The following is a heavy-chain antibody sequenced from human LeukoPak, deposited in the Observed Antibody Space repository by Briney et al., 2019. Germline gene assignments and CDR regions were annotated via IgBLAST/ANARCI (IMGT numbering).Heavy chain of an antibody. Sequence: SETLSLTCTVSGYSISSGYYWGWIRQPPGKRLEWIGSIYHSGSTYYNPSLKSRVTISVDKSKNQFSLKLSSVTAADTAVYYCARGESSSWYMVYWGQGTLVTVSS. V-gene: IGHV4-38-2*02. D-gene: IGHD6-13*01. CDR2: IYHSGST. J-gene: IGHJ4*02. CDR1: GYSISSGYY. CDR3: ARGESSSWYMVY.